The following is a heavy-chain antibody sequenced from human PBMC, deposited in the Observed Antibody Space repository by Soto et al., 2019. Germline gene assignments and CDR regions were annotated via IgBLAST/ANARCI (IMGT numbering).Heavy chain of an antibody. Sequence: VQLVESGGGVVQPGRSLRLSCAASGFTFSSYGMHWVRQAPGKGLEWVAVISYDGSNKYYADSVKGRFTISRDNSKNTLYLQMNSLRAEDTAVYYCAKGRVVAATLFDYWGQGTLVTVSS. CDR3: AKGRVVAATLFDY. J-gene: IGHJ4*02. CDR1: GFTFSSYG. V-gene: IGHV3-30*18. CDR2: ISYDGSNK. D-gene: IGHD2-15*01.